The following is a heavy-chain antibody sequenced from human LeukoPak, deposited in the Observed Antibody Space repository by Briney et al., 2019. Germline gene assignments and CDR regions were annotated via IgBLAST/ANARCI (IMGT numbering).Heavy chain of an antibody. V-gene: IGHV1-3*01. CDR1: GYTFTSYA. CDR3: ARVGAAAGPYYFDY. Sequence: VASVKVSCKASGYTFTSYAMHWVRQAPGQRLEWMGWINAGNGNTKYSQKFQGRVTITRDTSASTAYMELSSLRSEDTAVYHCARVGAAAGPYYFDYWGQGTLVTVSS. J-gene: IGHJ4*02. CDR2: INAGNGNT. D-gene: IGHD6-13*01.